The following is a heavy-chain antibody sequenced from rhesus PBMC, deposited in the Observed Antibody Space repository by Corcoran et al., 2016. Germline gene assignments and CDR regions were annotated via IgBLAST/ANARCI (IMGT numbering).Heavy chain of an antibody. CDR1: GGSISDSYR. CDR2: IYALSTST. D-gene: IGHD5-24*01. J-gene: IGHJ4*01. Sequence: QVQLQVSGPGVVKPSETLSLTCAVSGGSISDSYRWSWLRQPPGKGLEWIGYIYALSTSTQYTPSLKSRVTISKDTSKNQFSLKLRSVTAADTAVYYCARAYGSIYSGYSSPYYFDYWGQGILVTVSS. V-gene: IGHV4S10*01. CDR3: ARAYGSIYSGYSSPYYFDY.